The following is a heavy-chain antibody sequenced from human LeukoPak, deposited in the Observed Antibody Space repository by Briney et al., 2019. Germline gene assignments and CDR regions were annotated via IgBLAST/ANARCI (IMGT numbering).Heavy chain of an antibody. J-gene: IGHJ4*02. V-gene: IGHV3-33*06. CDR2: IWYDGSNK. D-gene: IGHD6-13*01. CDR3: AKGIPTSSSWTLPNYFDY. Sequence: IWYDGSNKYYADSVKGRFTISRDNSKNTLYLQMNSLRAEDTAVYYCAKGIPTSSSWTLPNYFDYWGQGTLVTVSS.